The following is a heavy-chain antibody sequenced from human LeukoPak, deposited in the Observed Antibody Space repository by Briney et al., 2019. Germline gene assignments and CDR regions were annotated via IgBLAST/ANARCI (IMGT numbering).Heavy chain of an antibody. CDR1: SGSIRSSSYY. Sequence: PSETLSLTCTVSSGSIRSSSYYWGWIRQPPGKGLEWIGNIYYSESTNYNPSLKSRVTISVDTSKNQFSLKLSSVTAADTAVYYCARGRRYYGSGSAPTFDYWGQGTLVTVSS. J-gene: IGHJ4*02. D-gene: IGHD3-10*01. CDR2: IYYSEST. V-gene: IGHV4-39*07. CDR3: ARGRRYYGSGSAPTFDY.